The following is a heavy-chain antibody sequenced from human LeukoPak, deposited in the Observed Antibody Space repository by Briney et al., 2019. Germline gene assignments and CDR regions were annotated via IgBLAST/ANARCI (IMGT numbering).Heavy chain of an antibody. D-gene: IGHD2-15*01. J-gene: IGHJ5*01. CDR2: IDLNGNNI. V-gene: IGHV3-21*01. CDR1: GFPLSGYS. CDR3: ARDRGLGLPNWFDS. Sequence: GGSLRLSVAGPGFPLSGYSMNWVGQAPGKGLKWVSSIDLNGNNINYADSVKDRFTISRDNAKSSLFLQMDSLRVEDTAIYYCARDRGLGLPNWFDSWGQGTLVTVSS.